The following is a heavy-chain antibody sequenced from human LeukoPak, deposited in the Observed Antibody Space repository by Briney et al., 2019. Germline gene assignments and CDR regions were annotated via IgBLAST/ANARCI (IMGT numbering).Heavy chain of an antibody. Sequence: GGSLRLSCAASAFTLSSYEMNWVRQAPGKGLEWVSYISPTISSSIYYADSVKGRFTISRDNAKNSLFLQMNSLRDEDTAVYYCARAAYNSSPDYWGQGTLVTVSS. CDR3: ARAAYNSSPDY. V-gene: IGHV3-48*02. J-gene: IGHJ4*02. D-gene: IGHD6-13*01. CDR2: ISPTISSSI. CDR1: AFTLSSYE.